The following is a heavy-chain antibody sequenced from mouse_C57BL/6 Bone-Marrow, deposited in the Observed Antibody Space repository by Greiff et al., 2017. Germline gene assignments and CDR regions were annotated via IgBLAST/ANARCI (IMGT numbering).Heavy chain of an antibody. CDR1: GFSLSTFGMG. Sequence: QVTLKVSGPGILQPSQTLSLTCSFSGFSLSTFGMGVGWIRQPSGKGLEWLAHIWWDDDKYYNPALKSRLTISKDTSKNQVFLKIANVDTADTATYYCARDYDYDGLLLYAMDYWGQGTSVTVSS. CDR3: ARDYDYDGLLLYAMDY. V-gene: IGHV8-8*01. CDR2: IWWDDDK. D-gene: IGHD2-4*01. J-gene: IGHJ4*01.